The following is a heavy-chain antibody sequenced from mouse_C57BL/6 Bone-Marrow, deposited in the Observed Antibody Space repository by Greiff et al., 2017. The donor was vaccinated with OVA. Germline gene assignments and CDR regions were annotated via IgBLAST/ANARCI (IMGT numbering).Heavy chain of an antibody. CDR1: GFNIKDYY. CDR3: TSFITTVVVPAY. Sequence: VQLKESGAELVRPGASVKLSCTASGFNIKDYYMHWVKQRPEQGLEWIGRIDPEDGDTEYAPKFQGKATMTADTSSNTAYLQLSSLTSEDTAVYYCTSFITTVVVPAYWGQGTLVTVSA. J-gene: IGHJ3*01. CDR2: IDPEDGDT. D-gene: IGHD1-1*01. V-gene: IGHV14-1*01.